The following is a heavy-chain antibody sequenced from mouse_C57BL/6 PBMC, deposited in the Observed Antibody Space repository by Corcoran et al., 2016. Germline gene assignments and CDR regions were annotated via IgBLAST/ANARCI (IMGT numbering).Heavy chain of an antibody. CDR1: GFTISSHY. Sequence: EVQLVESGGGLVQPGGSLRLSCAASGFTISSHYMTWVGQAPGKGLEWVANTTPDRSGKQLWDSTKGRFTISSGTAQNSVCLQMNSLRAEDTALYYCASRGPDYWGQGTLVTVSS. J-gene: IGHJ4*01. CDR3: ASRGPDY. CDR2: TTPDRSGK. V-gene: IGHV5-17*01.